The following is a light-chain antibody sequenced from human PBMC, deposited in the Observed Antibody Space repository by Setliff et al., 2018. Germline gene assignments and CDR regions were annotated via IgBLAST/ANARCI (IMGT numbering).Light chain of an antibody. CDR1: SRDVGGYNF. V-gene: IGLV2-8*01. CDR3: SSYAGSDNYV. Sequence: QSALTQPPSASGSPGQSVTIPCTGTSRDVGGYNFVSWYQQHPGKAPKLIISEVTERPSGVPDRFSGSKSGNTASLTVSGLQAEDEADYYCSSYAGSDNYVFGTGTKVTVL. CDR2: EVT. J-gene: IGLJ1*01.